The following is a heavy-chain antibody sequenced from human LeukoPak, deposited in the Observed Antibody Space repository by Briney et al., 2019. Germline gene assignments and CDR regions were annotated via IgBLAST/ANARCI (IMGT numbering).Heavy chain of an antibody. Sequence: GESLKISCKGSGYSFTSHWMGWVRQMPGKGLEWMGIINPGDSETRYNPSFQGQVIISADKSITTAYLQWSSLKASDTAMYYCARQVGGGTAVFNWGQGTLVTVPS. V-gene: IGHV5-51*01. J-gene: IGHJ4*02. CDR2: INPGDSET. CDR1: GYSFTSHW. D-gene: IGHD1-1*01. CDR3: ARQVGGGTAVFN.